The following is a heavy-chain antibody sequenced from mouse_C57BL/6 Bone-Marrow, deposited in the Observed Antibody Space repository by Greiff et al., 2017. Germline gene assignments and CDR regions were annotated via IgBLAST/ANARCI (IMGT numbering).Heavy chain of an antibody. CDR2: INYDGSST. CDR3: AREGTTGYYFDY. Sequence: EVMLVESEGGLVQPGSSMKLSCTASGFTFSDYYMAWVRQVPEKGLEWVANINYDGSSTYYLDSLTSRFIISRDNAKNILYLQMSSLKSEDTATYYCAREGTTGYYFDYWGQGTTLTVSS. D-gene: IGHD2-12*01. V-gene: IGHV5-16*01. J-gene: IGHJ2*01. CDR1: GFTFSDYY.